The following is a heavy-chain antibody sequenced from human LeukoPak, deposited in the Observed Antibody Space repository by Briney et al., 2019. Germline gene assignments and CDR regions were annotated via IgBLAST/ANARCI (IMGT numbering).Heavy chain of an antibody. D-gene: IGHD3-22*01. CDR2: VSYDGTNK. Sequence: GGSLRLSCAASGFTFSTYAMHWVRQAPGKGLEWVAIVSYDGTNKYYADSVKGRFTISRDNSKNTLYLKMNSLRAEDTAVYYCARDYDSSGYGYYYMDVWGKGTTVTVSS. CDR1: GFTFSTYA. CDR3: ARDYDSSGYGYYYMDV. V-gene: IGHV3-30-3*01. J-gene: IGHJ6*03.